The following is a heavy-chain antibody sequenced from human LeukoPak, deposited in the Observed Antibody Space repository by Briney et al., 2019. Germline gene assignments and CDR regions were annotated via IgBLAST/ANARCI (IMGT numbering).Heavy chain of an antibody. D-gene: IGHD3-10*01. CDR2: IIPIFGTA. CDR1: GGTFSSYA. V-gene: IGHV1-69*01. J-gene: IGHJ4*02. Sequence: SVKVSCKASGGTFSSYAISWVRQAPGQGLEWMRGIIPIFGTANYAQKFQGRVTITADESTSTAYMELSSLRSEDTAVYYCATKWFYGSGSYYNPLVYWGQGTLVTVSS. CDR3: ATKWFYGSGSYYNPLVY.